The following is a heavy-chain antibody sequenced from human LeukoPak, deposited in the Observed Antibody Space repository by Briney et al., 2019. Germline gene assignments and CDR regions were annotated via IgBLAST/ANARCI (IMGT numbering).Heavy chain of an antibody. CDR1: GFSLSTRGMR. Sequence: SGPTLLNPTPALTLTFTFSGFSLSTRGMRGSWIRQPPGKAVEWLARIDWDDDKYYSTSLKTRLTISKDTSKNQVVLTMTNMDPVDTATYYRSRTSRYYAMDVWGQGTTVTVSS. CDR2: IDWDDDK. V-gene: IGHV2-70*04. CDR3: SRTSRYYAMDV. J-gene: IGHJ6*02.